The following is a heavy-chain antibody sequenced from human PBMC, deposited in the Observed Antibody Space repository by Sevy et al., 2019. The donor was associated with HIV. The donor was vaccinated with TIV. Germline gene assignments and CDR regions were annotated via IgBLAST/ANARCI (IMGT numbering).Heavy chain of an antibody. D-gene: IGHD3-3*01. J-gene: IGHJ5*02. V-gene: IGHV1-8*01. CDR2: MNPNSGNT. CDR3: ARGRFNDFWSGYYIGGFDP. CDR1: GYTFTSYD. Sequence: ASVKVSCKASGYTFTSYDINWVRQATGQGLEWMGWMNPNSGNTGYAQKFQGRVTMTRNTSISTAYMELSSLRSEDTAVYYCARGRFNDFWSGYYIGGFDPWGQGTLVTVSS.